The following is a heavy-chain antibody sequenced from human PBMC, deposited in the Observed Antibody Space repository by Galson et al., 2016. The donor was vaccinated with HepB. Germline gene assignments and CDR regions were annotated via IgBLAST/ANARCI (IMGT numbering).Heavy chain of an antibody. J-gene: IGHJ5*02. CDR1: GFTFDDYA. V-gene: IGHV3-9*01. CDR2: ISWNSGTI. D-gene: IGHD2-2*01. Sequence: SLRLSCAASGFTFDDYAVHWVRQAPGKGLEWVSGISWNSGTIVYADSVKGRFTISRDNAKNSLYLQMNSLRAEDTALYYCARRICSSTRCYQDYFDPWGQGTLVTVSS. CDR3: ARRICSSTRCYQDYFDP.